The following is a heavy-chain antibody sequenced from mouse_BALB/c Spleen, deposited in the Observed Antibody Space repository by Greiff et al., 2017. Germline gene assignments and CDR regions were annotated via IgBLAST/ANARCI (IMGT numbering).Heavy chain of an antibody. J-gene: IGHJ3*01. V-gene: IGHV3-2*02. CDR2: ISYSGST. D-gene: IGHD1-1*01. CDR1: GYSITSDYA. CDR3: ARFITTVVATRAFAY. Sequence: EVQLVESGPGLVKPSQSLSLTCTVTGYSITSDYAWNWIRQFPGNKLEWMGYISYSGSTSYNPSLKSRISITRDTSKNQFFLQLNSVTTEDTATYYCARFITTVVATRAFAYWGQGTLVTVSA.